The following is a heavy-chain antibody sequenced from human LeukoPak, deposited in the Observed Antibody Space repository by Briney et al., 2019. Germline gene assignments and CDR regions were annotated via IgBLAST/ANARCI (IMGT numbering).Heavy chain of an antibody. V-gene: IGHV4-31*03. CDR1: GGSISSGGYY. D-gene: IGHD3-10*01. CDR3: ARGITGAGFGELFPVDY. J-gene: IGHJ4*02. Sequence: SQTLSLTCTVSGGSISSGGYYWSWIRQHPGKGPEWIGYIYYSGSTYYNPSLKSRVTISVDTSKNQFSLKLSSVTAADTAVYYCARGITGAGFGELFPVDYWGQGTLVTVSS. CDR2: IYYSGST.